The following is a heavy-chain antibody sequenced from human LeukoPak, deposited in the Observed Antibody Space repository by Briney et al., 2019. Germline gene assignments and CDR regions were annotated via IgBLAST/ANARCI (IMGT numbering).Heavy chain of an antibody. CDR3: ARHSCYDS. CDR1: GFTFTTYS. D-gene: IGHD3-16*01. J-gene: IGHJ4*02. CDR2: IYAGDSST. V-gene: IGHV5-51*01. Sequence: GESLKISCKGSGFTFTTYSFAWVRQMPGKGLEWMGVIYAGDSSTTYSPSFQGQVTISGDKSISTVYLQWSSLKASDSAIYYCARHSCYDSWGQGTLVTVSS.